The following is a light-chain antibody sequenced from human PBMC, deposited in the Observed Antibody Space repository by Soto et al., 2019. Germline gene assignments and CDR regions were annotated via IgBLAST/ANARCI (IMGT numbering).Light chain of an antibody. J-gene: IGKJ1*01. Sequence: PGERATLSCRASQSVSSTYLAWYQQKPGQAPRLLIYGASSRATGIPDRFGGSGSGTDFTLTISRLEPEDFAVYYCQQYDSSAWTFGQGTKVDIK. CDR2: GAS. V-gene: IGKV3-20*01. CDR1: QSVSSTY. CDR3: QQYDSSAWT.